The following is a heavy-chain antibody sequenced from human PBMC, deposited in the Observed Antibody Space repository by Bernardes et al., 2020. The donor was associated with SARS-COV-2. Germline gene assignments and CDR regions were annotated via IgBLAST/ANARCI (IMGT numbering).Heavy chain of an antibody. V-gene: IGHV3-23*01. CDR3: VRGGGQIY. J-gene: IGHJ4*02. D-gene: IGHD3-16*01. CDR2: ISVGGGRT. CDR1: GFTFSNYP. Sequence: GGSLRLSCAASGFTFSNYPMSWVRQAPGKGLEWVSGISVGGGRTDCADSVKGRFTIPRDNSKNTVYLQMNSLRAEDTAVYYCVRGGGQIYWGQGTLVTVSS.